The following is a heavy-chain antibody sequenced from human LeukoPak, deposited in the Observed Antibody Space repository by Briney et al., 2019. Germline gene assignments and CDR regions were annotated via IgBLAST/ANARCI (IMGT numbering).Heavy chain of an antibody. V-gene: IGHV1-18*04. D-gene: IGHD7-27*01. CDR1: GYTFTGYY. CDR3: ARDNGGAGNNWFDP. CDR2: ISPYNDNT. J-gene: IGHJ5*02. Sequence: ASVKVSCKASGYTFTGYYMHWVRQAPGQGLEWMGWISPYNDNTKYAQRLQGRVTMTRDTSASTAYMELRSLRSDDTAVYYCARDNGGAGNNWFDPWGQGTLVTVSS.